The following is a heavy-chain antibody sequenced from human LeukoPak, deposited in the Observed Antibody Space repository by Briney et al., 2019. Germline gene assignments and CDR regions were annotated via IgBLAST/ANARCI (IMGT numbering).Heavy chain of an antibody. J-gene: IGHJ6*02. V-gene: IGHV3-30*04. D-gene: IGHD6-13*01. Sequence: GGSLRLSCAASGFTFSSYAMHWVRQAPGKGLEWVAVISYDGSNKYYADSVKGRFTISRDNSKNTLYLQMNSLRAEDTAVYYCARTTSYSSSWYLRAQYYYYYGMDVWGQGTTVTVSS. CDR2: ISYDGSNK. CDR3: ARTTSYSSSWYLRAQYYYYYGMDV. CDR1: GFTFSSYA.